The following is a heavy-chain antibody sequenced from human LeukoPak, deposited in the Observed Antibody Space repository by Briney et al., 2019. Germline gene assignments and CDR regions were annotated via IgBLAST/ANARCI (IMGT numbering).Heavy chain of an antibody. CDR3: AKDGLSSSWYYFDY. CDR2: ISGSGGST. Sequence: GGSLRLSCTASGFTFGDYAMSWFRQAPGKGLEWVSAISGSGGSTYYADSVKGRFTISRDNSKNTLYLQMNSLRAEDTAVYYCAKDGLSSSWYYFDYWGQGTLVTVSS. J-gene: IGHJ4*02. D-gene: IGHD6-13*01. V-gene: IGHV3-23*01. CDR1: GFTFGDYA.